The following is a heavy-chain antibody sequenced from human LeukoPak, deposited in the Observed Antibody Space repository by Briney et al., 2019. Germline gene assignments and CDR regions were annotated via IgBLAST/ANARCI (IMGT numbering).Heavy chain of an antibody. CDR2: INHSGST. Sequence: PSETLSLTCAVYGGSFSGYYWSWIRQPPGKGLEWIGEINHSGSTNYNPSLKSRVTISVDTSKNQFSLKLSSVTAADTAVYYCARRGRYAYSSSWYGYFDYWGQGTLVTVSS. V-gene: IGHV4-34*01. D-gene: IGHD6-13*01. CDR3: ARRGRYAYSSSWYGYFDY. CDR1: GGSFSGYY. J-gene: IGHJ4*02.